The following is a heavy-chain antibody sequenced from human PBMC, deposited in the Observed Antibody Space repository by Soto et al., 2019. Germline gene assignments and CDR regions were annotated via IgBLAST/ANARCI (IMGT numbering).Heavy chain of an antibody. D-gene: IGHD2-21*02. J-gene: IGHJ5*02. CDR1: GGSISSGGYS. Sequence: SETLSLTCAVSGGSISSGGYSWSWIRQPPGKGLEWIGYIYHSGSTYYNPSLKSRVTISVDTSKNQFSLKLSSVTAADTAVYYCARVQGGDERGYWFDPWGQGTLVTV. CDR2: IYHSGST. CDR3: ARVQGGDERGYWFDP. V-gene: IGHV4-30-2*05.